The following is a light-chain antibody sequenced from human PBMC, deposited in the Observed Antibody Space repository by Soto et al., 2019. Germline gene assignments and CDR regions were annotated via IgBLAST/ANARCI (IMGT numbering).Light chain of an antibody. J-gene: IGKJ1*01. V-gene: IGKV4-1*01. Sequence: DIVMTQSPDSLVVSLGEXATINCKSSQSVLFTSNNKNYLAWYQQRPGQPPKLLIYWASTRESGVPDRFSGSGSGTDFSLTITSLQAEDVAVYYCQQYYTTPRTFGQGTKVDIK. CDR3: QQYYTTPRT. CDR2: WAS. CDR1: QSVLFTSNNKNY.